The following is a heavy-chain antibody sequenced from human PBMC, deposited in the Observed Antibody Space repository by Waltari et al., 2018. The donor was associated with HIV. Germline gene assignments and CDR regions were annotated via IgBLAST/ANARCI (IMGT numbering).Heavy chain of an antibody. CDR2: ISGYNGDK. V-gene: IGHV1-18*01. Sequence: QVHLVQSGAELRKPGASVTVSCKASGYTFTNYGITWVRQAPGQGLEWMGWISGYNGDKKYAQKVRGRVTMTTDTSTSTAYLEMGSLRFDDTAVYYCARDHYDGSSGYYSDYWGQGTLVTVSS. CDR1: GYTFTNYG. J-gene: IGHJ4*02. CDR3: ARDHYDGSSGYYSDY. D-gene: IGHD3-22*01.